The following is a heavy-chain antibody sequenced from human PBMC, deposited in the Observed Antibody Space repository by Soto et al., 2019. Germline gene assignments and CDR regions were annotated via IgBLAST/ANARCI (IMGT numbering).Heavy chain of an antibody. CDR3: ARRVVLGWFDP. CDR2: ISAYNGNT. Sequence: GAAVKVSFKASGYTFPRYGISWVRQAPGQGLEWIGWISAYNGNTNYAQKLQGRVTMTTDTSTSTAYMELRSLRSDDTAVYYCARRVVLGWFDPWGQGTLVTVSS. V-gene: IGHV1-18*04. J-gene: IGHJ5*02. D-gene: IGHD3-3*01. CDR1: GYTFPRYG.